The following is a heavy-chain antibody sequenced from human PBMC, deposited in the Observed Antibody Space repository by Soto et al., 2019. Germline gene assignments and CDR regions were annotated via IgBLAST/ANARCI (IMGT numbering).Heavy chain of an antibody. CDR1: GCIFSGYA. D-gene: IGHD4-17*01. V-gene: IGHV3-73*01. J-gene: IGHJ4*02. Sequence: EVQLVESGGGLVQPGGSLKLSCAASGCIFSGYAVNWVRQASGKGLEWVGRILSNAGNYATAYPASRKGRFTITRDDSENTAFLQMNSLKTEHTAVYYCIRGRSPYYYDYWGKGTLVAVSS. CDR3: IRGRSPYYYDY. CDR2: ILSNAGNYAT.